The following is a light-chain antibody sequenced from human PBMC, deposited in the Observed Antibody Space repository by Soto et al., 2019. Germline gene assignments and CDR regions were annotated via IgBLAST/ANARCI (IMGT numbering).Light chain of an antibody. V-gene: IGLV1-40*01. CDR2: GNS. J-gene: IGLJ1*01. CDR3: QSYDSSLSVSYV. CDR1: SSNIGAGYD. Sequence: QSVLTQPPSVSGAPGQRVTISCTGSSSNIGAGYDVHWYQQLPGTAPKLLIYGNSNRPSGVPDRFSGSKSGTSASLAITGLQAEAEADYYCQSYDSSLSVSYVFGTGTKLTVL.